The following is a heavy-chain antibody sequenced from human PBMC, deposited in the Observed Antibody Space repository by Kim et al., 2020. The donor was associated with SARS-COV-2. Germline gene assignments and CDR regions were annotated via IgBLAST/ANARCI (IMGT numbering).Heavy chain of an antibody. CDR2: IYYSGST. V-gene: IGHV4-39*01. J-gene: IGHJ3*02. CDR1: GGSISSSSYY. Sequence: SETLSLTCTVSGGSISSSSYYWGWIRQPPGKGLEWIGSIYYSGSTYYNPSLKSRVTISVDTSKNQFSLKLSSVTAADTAVYYCASYYGDYEIDAFDIWGQGTMVTVSS. CDR3: ASYYGDYEIDAFDI. D-gene: IGHD4-17*01.